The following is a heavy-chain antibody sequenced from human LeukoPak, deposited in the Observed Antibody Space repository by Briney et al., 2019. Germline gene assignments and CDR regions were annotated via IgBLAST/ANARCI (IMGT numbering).Heavy chain of an antibody. D-gene: IGHD1-14*01. CDR3: ARTTGSFGPVAL. CDR1: GFTFSDYY. CDR2: ISSSGS. V-gene: IGHV3-11*06. J-gene: IGHJ4*02. Sequence: PGGSLRLSCAASGFTFSDYYKHWIRQAPGKGLEWVSYISSSGSYTHADSVKGRFTISRDNAKNPLYLQMNSLRAEDTALYYCARTTGSFGPVALWGQGTLVTVSS.